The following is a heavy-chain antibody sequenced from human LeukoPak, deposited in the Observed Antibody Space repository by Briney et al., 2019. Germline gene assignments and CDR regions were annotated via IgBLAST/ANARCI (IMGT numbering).Heavy chain of an antibody. V-gene: IGHV4-4*02. J-gene: IGHJ4*02. CDR1: GGSISSSNW. CDR2: IYYSGSA. Sequence: SQTLSLTCAVSGGSISSSNWWSWVRQPPGKGLEWIGYIYYSGSANYNPSLKSRVTISVDTSKSQLSLKLSSVTAADTAVYYCARGRRVDAAMLSDWGQGTLDTVSS. D-gene: IGHD5-18*01. CDR3: ARGRRVDAAMLSD.